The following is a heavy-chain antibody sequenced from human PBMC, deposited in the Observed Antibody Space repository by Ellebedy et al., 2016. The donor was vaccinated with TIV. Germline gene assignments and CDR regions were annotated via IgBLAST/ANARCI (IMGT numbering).Heavy chain of an antibody. CDR3: AREGDYGDDLLIWYWYFDL. CDR1: GFTFSSYS. D-gene: IGHD4-17*01. CDR2: ISSSSGKI. Sequence: PGGSLRLSCAASGFTFSSYSMMWVRQVPGQGLEWVSYISSSSGKIHYADSVKGRFTISRDNAKNSLYLQMNSLRAEDTAVYYCAREGDYGDDLLIWYWYFDLWGRGTLVTVSS. J-gene: IGHJ2*01. V-gene: IGHV3-48*01.